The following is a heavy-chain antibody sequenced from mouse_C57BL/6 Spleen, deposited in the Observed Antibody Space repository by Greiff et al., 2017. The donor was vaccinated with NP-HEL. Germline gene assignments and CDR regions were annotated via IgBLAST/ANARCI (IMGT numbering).Heavy chain of an antibody. V-gene: IGHV5-17*01. CDR3: ARGNYGPFDY. Sequence: EVKLQESGGGLVKPGGSLKLSCAASGFTFSDYGMHWVRQAPEKGLEWVAYISSGSSTIYYADTVKGRFTISRDNAKNTLFLQMTSLRSEDTAMYYCARGNYGPFDYWGQGTTLTVSS. J-gene: IGHJ2*01. CDR1: GFTFSDYG. D-gene: IGHD2-1*01. CDR2: ISSGSSTI.